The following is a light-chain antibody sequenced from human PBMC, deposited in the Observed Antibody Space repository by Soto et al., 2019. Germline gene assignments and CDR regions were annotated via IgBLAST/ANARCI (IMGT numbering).Light chain of an antibody. Sequence: QPVLTQSPSASASLGASVKITCTLSSGHSSYAIAWHQQQPEKGPQYLMKVNSDGSHSKGDGIPDRFSGSSSGAERYLTISSLQSEDEADYYCQTWGTGILVFGTGTKVTVL. CDR2: VNSDGSH. CDR3: QTWGTGILV. V-gene: IGLV4-69*01. CDR1: SGHSSYA. J-gene: IGLJ1*01.